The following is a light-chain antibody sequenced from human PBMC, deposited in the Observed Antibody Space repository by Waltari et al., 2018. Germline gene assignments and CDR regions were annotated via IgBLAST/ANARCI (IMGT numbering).Light chain of an antibody. CDR1: QTITNY. Sequence: DIQMTQSPSSLSASVGDRVTITCRASQTITNYINWYQQKSGKAPKLLIYAASSLQSGVPSRFSGSGSGTDFTLIITSLQPEDFATYHCQQSYSTPWTFGQGTKVEIK. CDR2: AAS. J-gene: IGKJ1*01. V-gene: IGKV1-39*01. CDR3: QQSYSTPWT.